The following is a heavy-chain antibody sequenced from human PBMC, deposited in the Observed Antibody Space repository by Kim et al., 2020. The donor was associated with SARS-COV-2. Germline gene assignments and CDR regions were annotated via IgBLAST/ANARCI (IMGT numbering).Heavy chain of an antibody. Sequence: SETLSLTCAVYGGSFSGYYWSWIRQPPGKGLEWIGEINHSGSTNYNPSLKSRVTISVDTSKNQFSLKLSSVTAADTAVYYCARNNWNYVIDPWGQGTLVTVSS. CDR1: GGSFSGYY. CDR3: ARNNWNYVIDP. J-gene: IGHJ5*02. CDR2: INHSGST. D-gene: IGHD1-7*01. V-gene: IGHV4-34*01.